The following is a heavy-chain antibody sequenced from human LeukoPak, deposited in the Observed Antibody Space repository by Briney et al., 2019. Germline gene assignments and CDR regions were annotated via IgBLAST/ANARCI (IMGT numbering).Heavy chain of an antibody. V-gene: IGHV3-21*01. J-gene: IGHJ4*02. D-gene: IGHD2-2*01. CDR2: ISSSSSYI. Sequence: PGGSLRLSCAASGFTFSSYSMNWVRQAPGKGLEWVSSISSSSSYIYYGDSVKGRFTISRDNAKNSLYLEMNSLRVEDTAVYYCARERSGCSSTSCSLNLDYWGQGTLVTVSS. CDR3: ARERSGCSSTSCSLNLDY. CDR1: GFTFSSYS.